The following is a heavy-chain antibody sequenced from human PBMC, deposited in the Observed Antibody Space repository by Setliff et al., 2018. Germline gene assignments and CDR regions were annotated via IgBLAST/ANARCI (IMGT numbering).Heavy chain of an antibody. Sequence: ASVKVSCKASGYTFTGYYMHWVRQAPGQGLEWMGWINPNSGGTNYAQKFQGWVTMTRDTSISTAYMELSRLRSDDTAVYYCASFLSNFSRPFDYWGQGSLVTVSS. CDR2: INPNSGGT. CDR3: ASFLSNFSRPFDY. V-gene: IGHV1-2*04. J-gene: IGHJ4*02. CDR1: GYTFTGYY. D-gene: IGHD2-21*01.